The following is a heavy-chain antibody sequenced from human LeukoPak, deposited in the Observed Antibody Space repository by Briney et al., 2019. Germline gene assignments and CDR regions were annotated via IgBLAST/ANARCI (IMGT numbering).Heavy chain of an antibody. J-gene: IGHJ4*02. Sequence: GGSLRLSCAASGFTFSRYAMSWVRQAPGKGLEWVSDISGSGGSTYYADSVKGRFTISRDNYKNTLYLQMNSLRAEDTAVYYCARDRSAYSGYDFFDSWGQGTLVTVSS. D-gene: IGHD5-12*01. V-gene: IGHV3-23*01. CDR1: GFTFSRYA. CDR3: ARDRSAYSGYDFFDS. CDR2: ISGSGGST.